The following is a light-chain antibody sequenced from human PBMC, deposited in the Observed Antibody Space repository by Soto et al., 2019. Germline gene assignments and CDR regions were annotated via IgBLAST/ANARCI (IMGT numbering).Light chain of an antibody. CDR1: QSISSW. CDR2: KAS. V-gene: IGKV1-5*03. Sequence: DIQMTQSPFTLSASVGDRVTITCRASQSISSWLAWHQQKPGKAPKLLIYKASSLESGVPSRFSGSGSGTEFTLTISSLQPDDFAAYYCQQYNSYPCTFGQGTKVEIK. J-gene: IGKJ1*01. CDR3: QQYNSYPCT.